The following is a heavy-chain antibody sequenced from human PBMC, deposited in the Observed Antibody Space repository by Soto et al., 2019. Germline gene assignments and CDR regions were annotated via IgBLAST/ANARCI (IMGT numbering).Heavy chain of an antibody. CDR3: ARDEKDYDILNGYYCYFDY. V-gene: IGHV3-23*01. CDR2: ISGSGGST. CDR1: GFTFSSYA. J-gene: IGHJ4*02. Sequence: PGGSLRLSCAASGFTFSSYAMSWVRQAPGKGLEWVSAISGSGGSTYYADSVKGRFTISRDSAKNSLYLQMNSLRAEDTAVYYCARDEKDYDILNGYYCYFDYWGQGTLVTVSS. D-gene: IGHD3-9*01.